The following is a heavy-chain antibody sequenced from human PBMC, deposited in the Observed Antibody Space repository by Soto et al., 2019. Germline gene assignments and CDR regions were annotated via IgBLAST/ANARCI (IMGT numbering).Heavy chain of an antibody. CDR2: IWYDGSNK. J-gene: IGHJ5*02. Sequence: GGSLRLSCAASGLTCSSYGMHWVRQAPGKGLEWVAVIWYDGSNKYYADSVKGRFTVSRDNAKNSLFLQMDSLRAEDTAVYYCAKAPKTLYGDYPNWFDPWGQGTLVTVSS. CDR1: GLTCSSYG. CDR3: AKAPKTLYGDYPNWFDP. D-gene: IGHD4-17*01. V-gene: IGHV3-33*03.